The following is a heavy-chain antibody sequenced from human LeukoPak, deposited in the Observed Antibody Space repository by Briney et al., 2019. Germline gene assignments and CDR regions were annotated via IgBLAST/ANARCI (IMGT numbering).Heavy chain of an antibody. D-gene: IGHD6-19*01. J-gene: IGHJ6*02. CDR2: IYYSGST. CDR1: GGSISSYY. CDR3: ARVVAGNVYYYYGMDV. V-gene: IGHV4-59*01. Sequence: SETLSLTCTVSGGSISSYYWSWIRQPPGKGLEWIGYIYYSGSTNYNPSLTSRVTISVDTSKNQFSLKLSSVTAADTAVYYCARVVAGNVYYYYGMDVWGQGTTVTVSS.